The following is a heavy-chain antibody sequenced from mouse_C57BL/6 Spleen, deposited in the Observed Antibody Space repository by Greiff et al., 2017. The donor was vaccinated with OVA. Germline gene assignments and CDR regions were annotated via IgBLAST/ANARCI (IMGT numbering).Heavy chain of an antibody. CDR2: INPGSGGS. CDR3: ARRGNYAMDY. CDR1: GYAFTNYL. J-gene: IGHJ4*01. V-gene: IGHV1-54*01. Sequence: VQLQQSGAELVRPGTSVKVSCKASGYAFTNYLIEWVKQWPGQGLEWIGVINPGSGGSNYNEEFKGKATLTADKSSSTAYMQLSSLTSEDSAVYFCARRGNYAMDYWGQGTSVTVSS.